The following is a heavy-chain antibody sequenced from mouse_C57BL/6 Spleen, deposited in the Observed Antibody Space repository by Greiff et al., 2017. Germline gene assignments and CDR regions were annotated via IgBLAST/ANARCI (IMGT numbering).Heavy chain of an antibody. CDR1: GFTFSSYG. J-gene: IGHJ3*01. Sequence: EVQLVESGGDLVKPGGSLKLSCAASGFTFSSYGMSWVRQTPDKRLEWVATISSGGSYTYYPDSVKGRFTISRDNAKNTLYLQMSSLKSEDTAMYYCAREEIYYGNYQAWFAYWGQGTLVTVSA. CDR2: ISSGGSYT. D-gene: IGHD2-1*01. CDR3: AREEIYYGNYQAWFAY. V-gene: IGHV5-6*01.